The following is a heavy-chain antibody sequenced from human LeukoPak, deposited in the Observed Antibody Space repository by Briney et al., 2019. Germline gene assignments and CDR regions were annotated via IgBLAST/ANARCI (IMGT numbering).Heavy chain of an antibody. J-gene: IGHJ4*02. Sequence: ASVSLSCEASGVTLSIYAISWVRQAPGQGLEWMGGIIPIFGTANYAQKFQGRVTITADESTSTAYMELSRPRTEDTAVYYCAGVSSSRSGEFDYWGQGTLVTVSS. CDR1: GVTLSIYA. CDR3: AGVSSSRSGEFDY. D-gene: IGHD6-6*01. CDR2: IIPIFGTA. V-gene: IGHV1-69*13.